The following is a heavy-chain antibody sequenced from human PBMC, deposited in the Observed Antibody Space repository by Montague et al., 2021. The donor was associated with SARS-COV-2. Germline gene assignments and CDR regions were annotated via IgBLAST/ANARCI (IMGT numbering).Heavy chain of an antibody. J-gene: IGHJ4*02. CDR3: ARGFRTVEMPTISFDY. CDR1: GESVSGFY. V-gene: IGHV4-34*01. D-gene: IGHD5-24*01. CDR2: INHSGSP. Sequence: SETLSLTCAVYGESVSGFYWGWIRQPPGEGLEWLGEINHSGSPNYNPSLKSRVTMSLDTSKNQFSLKLRSVTAADTAVYFCARGFRTVEMPTISFDYWGQGTLVTVSS.